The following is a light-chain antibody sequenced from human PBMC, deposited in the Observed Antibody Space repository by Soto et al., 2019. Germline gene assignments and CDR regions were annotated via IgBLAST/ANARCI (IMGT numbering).Light chain of an antibody. V-gene: IGKV1-5*03. CDR1: QSVSSW. CDR3: QQYNSYSYT. Sequence: DIQMTQSPSTLSASVGDRVTITCRASQSVSSWLAWYQQKPGKAPKLLIYKASSLESGVPSRFSGSGSGTEFTFIISSLQPDDFATYYCQQYNSYSYTFGQGTKLEIK. CDR2: KAS. J-gene: IGKJ2*01.